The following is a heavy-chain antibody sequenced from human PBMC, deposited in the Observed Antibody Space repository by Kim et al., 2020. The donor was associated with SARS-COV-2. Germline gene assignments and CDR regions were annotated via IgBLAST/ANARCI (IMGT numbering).Heavy chain of an antibody. CDR3: TSVPGTTLAFWDAFD. CDR2: IRSKANSYAT. D-gene: IGHD1-1*01. Sequence: DAGLGLEKNSRIRSKANSYATVYAASVKGRFTISRDDSKSTAYLQMNSLKTEDTAVYYCTSVPGTTLAFWDAFD. V-gene: IGHV3-73*01. J-gene: IGHJ3*02.